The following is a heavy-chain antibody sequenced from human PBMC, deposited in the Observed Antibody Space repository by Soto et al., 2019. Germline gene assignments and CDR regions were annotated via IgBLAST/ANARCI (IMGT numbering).Heavy chain of an antibody. Sequence: ASVKVSCKASGYTFTSYAMHWVRQAPGQRLEWMGGIIPIFGTANYAQKFQGRVTITADESTNTAYMELSSLRSEDTAVYYCARDLAYCGGDCYPTLDYWGQGTLVTVSS. V-gene: IGHV1-69*13. J-gene: IGHJ4*02. CDR2: IIPIFGTA. D-gene: IGHD2-21*02. CDR1: GYTFTSYA. CDR3: ARDLAYCGGDCYPTLDY.